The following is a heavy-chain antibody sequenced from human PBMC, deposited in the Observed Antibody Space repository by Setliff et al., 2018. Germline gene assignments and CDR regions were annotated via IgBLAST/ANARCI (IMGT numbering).Heavy chain of an antibody. D-gene: IGHD3-10*01. CDR1: GYEFTNYW. Sequence: GESLKISCKTSGYEFTNYWIAWVRQTLGKGLEWMGSLFPGDSDTKYSPSFQGQVTISVDTSITTAYLQWDSLQASDSAIYYCATNGASGSYYHFGSWGQGALVTV. CDR2: LFPGDSDT. V-gene: IGHV5-51*01. CDR3: ATNGASGSYYHFGS. J-gene: IGHJ4*02.